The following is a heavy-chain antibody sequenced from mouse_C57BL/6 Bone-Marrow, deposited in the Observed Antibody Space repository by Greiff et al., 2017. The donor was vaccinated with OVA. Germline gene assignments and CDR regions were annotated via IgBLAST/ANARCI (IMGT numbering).Heavy chain of an antibody. D-gene: IGHD1-1*01. Sequence: EVQLQESGTVLARPGASVKMSCKTSGYTFTSYWMHWVKQRPGQGLEWIGAIYPGNSDTSYNQKFKGKAKLTAVTSASTAYMELSSLTNEDSAVYYCTAYGREGVWGTGTTVTVSS. CDR1: GYTFTSYW. J-gene: IGHJ1*03. V-gene: IGHV1-5*01. CDR2: IYPGNSDT. CDR3: TAYGREGV.